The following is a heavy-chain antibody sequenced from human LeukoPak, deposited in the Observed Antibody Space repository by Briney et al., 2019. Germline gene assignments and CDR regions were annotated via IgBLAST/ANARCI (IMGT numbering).Heavy chain of an antibody. CDR1: GYTFTSYG. CDR3: AREVSEYYYDSSGYSRAYWLADWFDP. D-gene: IGHD3-22*01. J-gene: IGHJ5*02. Sequence: ASVKVSCKASGYTFTSYGISWVRQAPGQGLEWMGWISAYNGNTNYAQKLQGRVTMTTDTSTSTAYMELRSLRSDDTAVYYCAREVSEYYYDSSGYSRAYWLADWFDPWGQGTLVTVSS. V-gene: IGHV1-18*01. CDR2: ISAYNGNT.